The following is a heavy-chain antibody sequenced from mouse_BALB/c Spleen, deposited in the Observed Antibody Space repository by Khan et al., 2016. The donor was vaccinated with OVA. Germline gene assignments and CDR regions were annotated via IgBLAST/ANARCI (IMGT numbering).Heavy chain of an antibody. CDR2: ISSGSSTI. V-gene: IGHV5-17*02. D-gene: IGHD2-1*01. Sequence: EVKLQESGGGLVQPGGSRKLSCAASGFTFSSFGIHWVRQAPKKGLEWVAYISSGSSTIYYVDPVKGRFTISRDITKNTLFLQMTSLRSEDTAMYYCARSGGNFHWYFDVWGAGTSVTVSS. CDR1: GFTFSSFG. J-gene: IGHJ1*01. CDR3: ARSGGNFHWYFDV.